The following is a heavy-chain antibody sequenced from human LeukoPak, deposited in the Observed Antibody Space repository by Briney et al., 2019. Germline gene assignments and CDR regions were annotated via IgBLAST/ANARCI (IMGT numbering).Heavy chain of an antibody. CDR3: ARLNSSGYYYGWFDP. CDR2: IYYSGST. V-gene: IGHV4-31*03. Sequence: SETLSLTCTVSGGSISSGGYYWSWIRRHPGKGLEWIGYIYYSGSTYYNPSLKSRVTISVDTSKNQFSLKLSSVTAADTAVYYCARLNSSGYYYGWFDPWGQGTLVTVSS. CDR1: GGSISSGGYY. J-gene: IGHJ5*02. D-gene: IGHD3-22*01.